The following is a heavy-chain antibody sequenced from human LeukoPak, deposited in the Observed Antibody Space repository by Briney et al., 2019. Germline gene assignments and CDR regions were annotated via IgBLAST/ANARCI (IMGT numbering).Heavy chain of an antibody. D-gene: IGHD3-3*01. CDR2: INHSGST. V-gene: IGHV4-34*01. J-gene: IGHJ4*02. CDR1: GGSFSGYY. Sequence: SETLSLTCAVYGGSFSGYYWSWIRQPPGKGLEWIGEINHSGSTNYNPSLKSRVTISVDTSKNQFSLKLSSVTAADTAVYYCARGPRSITIFGVVIEGPTSYFDYWGQGTLVTVSS. CDR3: ARGPRSITIFGVVIEGPTSYFDY.